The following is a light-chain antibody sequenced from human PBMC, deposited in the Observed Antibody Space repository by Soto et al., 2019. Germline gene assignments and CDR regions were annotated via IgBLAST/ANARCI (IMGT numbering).Light chain of an antibody. Sequence: EIVLTQSPGTLSLSPGERATLSCRASQRVSSSYLAWYQQKPGQAPRLIIYGSSSSATGIPDRVSGSGSGTDFTLTISRLEAEDFAVYYCQRNGSSRTFGQGTKVEIK. CDR1: QRVSSSY. CDR3: QRNGSSRT. CDR2: GSS. J-gene: IGKJ1*01. V-gene: IGKV3-20*01.